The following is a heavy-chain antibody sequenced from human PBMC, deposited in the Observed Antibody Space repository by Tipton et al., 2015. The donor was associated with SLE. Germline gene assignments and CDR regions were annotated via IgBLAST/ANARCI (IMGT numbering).Heavy chain of an antibody. D-gene: IGHD6-19*01. CDR1: GFTFSDSP. Sequence: GSLRLSCAAPGFTFSDSPMSWVRQTPETGLEWVSGITTTGDRSYYADSMQGRFIISRDNSKNTLGLQINNVRAEDTAIYYCVKGGYSSGWDDFWGQGTLVTVSS. CDR3: VKGGYSSGWDDF. CDR2: ITTTGDRS. J-gene: IGHJ4*02. V-gene: IGHV3-23*01.